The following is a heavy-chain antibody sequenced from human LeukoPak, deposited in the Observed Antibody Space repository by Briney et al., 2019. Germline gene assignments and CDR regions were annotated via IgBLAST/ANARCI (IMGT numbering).Heavy chain of an antibody. CDR1: GFTFSSYA. J-gene: IGHJ5*02. D-gene: IGHD3-10*01. CDR2: ISGSGGST. V-gene: IGHV3-23*01. Sequence: GGSLRLSCAASGFTFSSYAMSWVRQAPGKRLEWVSAISGSGGSTYYADSVKGRFTISRDNSKNTLYLQMNSLRAEDTAVYYCARAPGYGSGSSRFDPWGQGTLVTVSS. CDR3: ARAPGYGSGSSRFDP.